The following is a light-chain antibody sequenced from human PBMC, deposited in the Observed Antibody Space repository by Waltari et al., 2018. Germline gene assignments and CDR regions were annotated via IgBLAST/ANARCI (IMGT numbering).Light chain of an antibody. V-gene: IGLV8-61*01. Sequence: QTVVTQEPSLSVSPGGTVTLTCALSSGSLSTTSYATWYQQTPGQAPRTLWYQANARASGVPDRFPGSILGNTAALTITGAQADDESDYYCALYMGSGIWVFGGGTRLTVL. CDR3: ALYMGSGIWV. CDR2: QAN. J-gene: IGLJ3*02. CDR1: SGSLSTTSY.